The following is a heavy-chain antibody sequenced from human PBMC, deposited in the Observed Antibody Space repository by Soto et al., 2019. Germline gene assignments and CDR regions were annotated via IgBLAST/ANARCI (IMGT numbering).Heavy chain of an antibody. D-gene: IGHD2-2*01. CDR1: GYTFTSHG. CDR3: ARGASCTSTSCYGYFHYGMDG. V-gene: IGHV1-18*01. J-gene: IGHJ6*02. CDR2: ISTYNGNT. Sequence: QVQLVQSGAEVKKPGASVKVSCKASGYTFTSHGITWVRQAPGQGLEWMGWISTYNGNTNYAQKLQGRVTLTTDTSTSTAYMELRSLRSDDAAVYYCARGASCTSTSCYGYFHYGMDGLGQWTTVTVAS.